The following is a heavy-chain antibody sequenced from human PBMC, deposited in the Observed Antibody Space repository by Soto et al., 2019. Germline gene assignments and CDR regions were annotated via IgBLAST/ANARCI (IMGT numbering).Heavy chain of an antibody. CDR1: GGSISSSSYY. J-gene: IGHJ6*02. CDR3: ARLGPLYDSSGYSYYYYGMDV. D-gene: IGHD3-22*01. V-gene: IGHV4-39*01. Sequence: QLQLQESGPGLVKPSETLSLTCTVSGGSISSSSYYWGWIRQPPGKGLEWIGSIYYSGSTYYNPSLKSRVTISVDTSKNQFSLKLSSVTAADTAVYYCARLGPLYDSSGYSYYYYGMDVWGQGTTVTVSS. CDR2: IYYSGST.